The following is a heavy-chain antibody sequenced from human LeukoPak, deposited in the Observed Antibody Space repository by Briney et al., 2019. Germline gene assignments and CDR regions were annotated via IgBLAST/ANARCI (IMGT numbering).Heavy chain of an antibody. J-gene: IGHJ4*02. CDR3: ARDQNYDFWSGYLDYFDY. Sequence: ASVKVSCKASGYAFTSYDINWVRQATGQGLEWMGWMNPNSGNTGYAQKFRGRVTITRNTSISTAYMELSSLRSEDTAVYYCARDQNYDFWSGYLDYFDYWGQGTLVTVSS. CDR1: GYAFTSYD. V-gene: IGHV1-8*03. D-gene: IGHD3-3*01. CDR2: MNPNSGNT.